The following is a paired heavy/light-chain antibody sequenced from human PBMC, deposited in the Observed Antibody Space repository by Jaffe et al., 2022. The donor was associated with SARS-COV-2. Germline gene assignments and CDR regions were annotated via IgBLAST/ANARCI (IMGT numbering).Light chain of an antibody. Sequence: EIVLTQSPGTLSLSPGERATLSCRASQSVAYKYLAWYQQRPGQAPRLLIYDASNRATGIPDRFSGSGSGTDFTLTISRLEPEDSAVYYCQQYGGSQLTVGGGTKVEIK. J-gene: IGKJ4*01. CDR3: QQYGGSQLT. CDR2: DAS. CDR1: QSVAYKY. V-gene: IGKV3-20*01.
Heavy chain of an antibody. J-gene: IGHJ4*02. CDR1: GHTFNSHA. V-gene: IGHV1-69*01. Sequence: QVQLVQSGSELRRPGSSVRISCKASGHTFNSHAITWVRQAPGQGLEWMGGFMPLFNTPNYAQKFQGRVSITADESTSTVYLQLSTLRSEDTAVYYCATSPRQTKIYYDSSFYSYFDSWDQGTLVTVSS. D-gene: IGHD3-22*01. CDR3: ATSPRQTKIYYDSSFYSYFDS. CDR2: FMPLFNTP.